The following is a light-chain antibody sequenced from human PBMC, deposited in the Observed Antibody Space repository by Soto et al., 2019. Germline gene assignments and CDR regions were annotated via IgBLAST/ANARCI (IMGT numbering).Light chain of an antibody. CDR2: GAS. Sequence: EIVMTQSPATLSVSPGERSTLSCRGSQSVIRNLAWYQPRPGQAPRILISGASTRATGIAARFSGSGSGTEFTLTISSLQSEDSALYYCQQYSNWPTFGQGTRLEIK. CDR1: QSVIRN. CDR3: QQYSNWPT. J-gene: IGKJ5*01. V-gene: IGKV3-15*01.